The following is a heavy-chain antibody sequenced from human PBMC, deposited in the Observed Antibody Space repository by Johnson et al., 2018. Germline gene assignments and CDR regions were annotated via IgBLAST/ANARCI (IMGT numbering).Heavy chain of an antibody. D-gene: IGHD2-2*02. J-gene: IGHJ2*01. V-gene: IGHV3-33*01. CDR3: ARDSDTPALPWYFDL. CDR1: GLNVNAYG. CDR2: IWVDGVTK. Sequence: QVQLVESGGGVVQPGRSLRLSCSASGLNVNAYGMHWVRQAPGKGLEWVAAIWVDGVTKYYIDPVKGRFTISRDSSKNTQYLQMNSLKVEDTAVYYCARDSDTPALPWYFDLWGRGTLVTVSS.